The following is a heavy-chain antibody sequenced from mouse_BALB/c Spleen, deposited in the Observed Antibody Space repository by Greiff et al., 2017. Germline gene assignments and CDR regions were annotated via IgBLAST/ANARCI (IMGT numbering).Heavy chain of an antibody. D-gene: IGHD2-1*01. CDR1: GFSLTSYG. V-gene: IGHV2-9*02. Sequence: VQLQESGPGLVAPSQSLSITCTVSGFSLTSYGVHWVRQPPGKGLEWLGVIWAGGSTNYNSALMSRLSISKDNSKSQVFLKMNSLQTDDTAMYYCAREPYGNYYFDYWGQGTTLTVSS. CDR3: AREPYGNYYFDY. J-gene: IGHJ2*01. CDR2: IWAGGST.